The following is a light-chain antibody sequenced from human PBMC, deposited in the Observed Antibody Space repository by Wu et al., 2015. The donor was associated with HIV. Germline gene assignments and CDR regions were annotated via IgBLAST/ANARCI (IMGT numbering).Light chain of an antibody. Sequence: EIVMTQSPATLSVSPGERATLSCRASQSVSSNLAWYQQKPGQAPRLLIYGASTRATGIPARFSGSGSGTEFTLTISSIQSEDFAVYYCQHHGSSPFTFGPGTRVDIK. CDR3: QHHGSSPFT. CDR2: GAS. CDR1: QSVSSN. V-gene: IGKV3-15*01. J-gene: IGKJ3*01.